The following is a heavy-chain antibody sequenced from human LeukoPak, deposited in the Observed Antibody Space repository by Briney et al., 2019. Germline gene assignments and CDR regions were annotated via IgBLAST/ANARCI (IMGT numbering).Heavy chain of an antibody. V-gene: IGHV3-30*18. D-gene: IGHD3-9*01. Sequence: GRPLRLSCAASGFTFSSYGMHWVRQAPGKGLEWVAVISYDGSNKYYADSVKGRFTISRDNSKNTLYLQMNSLRAEDTAVYYCAKENYDILTGPYYYGMDVWGQGTTVTVSS. CDR2: ISYDGSNK. CDR3: AKENYDILTGPYYYGMDV. CDR1: GFTFSSYG. J-gene: IGHJ6*02.